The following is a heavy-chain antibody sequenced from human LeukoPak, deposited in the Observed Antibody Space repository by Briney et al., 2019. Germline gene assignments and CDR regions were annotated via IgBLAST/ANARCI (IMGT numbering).Heavy chain of an antibody. V-gene: IGHV1-18*04. J-gene: IGHJ4*02. Sequence: ASVKVSCTASGYTFTSYGISWVRQAPGQGLEWMGWISAYNGNTNYAQKLQGRVTMTTDTSTSTAYMELRSLRSDDTAVYYCARDGGMVRGVIITSFDYWGQGTLVTVSS. CDR3: ARDGGMVRGVIITSFDY. CDR2: ISAYNGNT. CDR1: GYTFTSYG. D-gene: IGHD3-10*01.